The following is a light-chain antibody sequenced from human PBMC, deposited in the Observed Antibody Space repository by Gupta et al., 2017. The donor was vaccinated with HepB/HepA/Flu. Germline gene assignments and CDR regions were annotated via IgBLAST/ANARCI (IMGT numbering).Light chain of an antibody. V-gene: IGLV1-44*01. J-gene: IGLJ3*02. CDR2: SNN. Sequence: QSVLTQPPSASGTPGQRDTISCSGSSSDIGSNTVNWYQQLPGSAPKLLIHSNNQRPSGVPDRFSGSKSGTSASLAISGLQSEDEADYYCAAWDDSLNGPAFGGGTKLTVL. CDR1: SSDIGSNT. CDR3: AAWDDSLNGPA.